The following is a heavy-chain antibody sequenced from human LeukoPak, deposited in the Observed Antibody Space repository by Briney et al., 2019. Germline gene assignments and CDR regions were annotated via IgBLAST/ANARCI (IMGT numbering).Heavy chain of an antibody. V-gene: IGHV4-59*01. CDR2: IYYSGST. CDR1: GDYISSYY. D-gene: IGHD1-26*01. J-gene: IGHJ3*02. Sequence: SDTLSLTCTVSGDYISSYYGRWMRQPPGRGLERSENIYYSGSTNYNPSLKSRVTISVDTSKDQFSLKLSSVTAADTAVYYCARDRLSGSYYPMSAFDTWGQGTMVTVSS. CDR3: ARDRLSGSYYPMSAFDT.